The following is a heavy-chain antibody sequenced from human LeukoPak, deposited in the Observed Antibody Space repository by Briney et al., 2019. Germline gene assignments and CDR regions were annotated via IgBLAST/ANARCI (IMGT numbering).Heavy chain of an antibody. J-gene: IGHJ4*02. CDR3: AKDKRQWPRRGYFDY. Sequence: GGSLRLSCAASGFTFDDYAMHWVRQAPGKGLEWVSGISWNSGSIGYADSVKGRFTISRDNAKNSLYLQMNSLRAEDTALYYCAKDKRQWPRRGYFDYWGQGTLVTVSS. V-gene: IGHV3-9*01. D-gene: IGHD6-19*01. CDR2: ISWNSGSI. CDR1: GFTFDDYA.